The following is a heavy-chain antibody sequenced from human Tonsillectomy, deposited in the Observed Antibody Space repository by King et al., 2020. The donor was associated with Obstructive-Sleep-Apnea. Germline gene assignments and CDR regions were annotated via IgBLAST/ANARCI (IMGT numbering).Heavy chain of an antibody. CDR3: ARDYYYDSSGYYVDY. J-gene: IGHJ4*02. Sequence: VQLQESGPGLVKPSETLSLTCTVSGYSISSGYYWGWIRQPPGKGLEWIGSIYHSGSTYYNPSLKSRVTISVDTSKNQFSLKLSSVTAADTAVYYYARDYYYDSSGYYVDYWGQGTLVTVSS. CDR1: GYSISSGYY. V-gene: IGHV4-38-2*02. CDR2: IYHSGST. D-gene: IGHD3-22*01.